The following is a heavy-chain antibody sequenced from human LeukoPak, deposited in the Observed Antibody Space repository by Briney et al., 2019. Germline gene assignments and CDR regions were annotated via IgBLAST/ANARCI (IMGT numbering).Heavy chain of an antibody. CDR2: ISYDGSNK. CDR3: ASGTMSIVVVTALDY. CDR1: GFTFSSEA. V-gene: IGHV3-30*03. D-gene: IGHD2-21*02. J-gene: IGHJ4*02. Sequence: GGSLRLSCTVSGFTFSSEAMGWVRQAPGKGLEWVAVISYDGSNKYYADSVKGRFTISRDNSKNTLYLQMNSLRAEDTAVYYCASGTMSIVVVTALDYWGQGTLVTVSS.